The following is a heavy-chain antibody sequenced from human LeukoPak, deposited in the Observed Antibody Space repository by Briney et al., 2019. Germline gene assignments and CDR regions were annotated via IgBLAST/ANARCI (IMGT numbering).Heavy chain of an antibody. CDR1: GFTFSSYS. CDR2: ISSSSSYI. Sequence: PGGSLRLSCAASGFTFSSYSTNWVRQAPGKGLEWVSSISSSSSYIYYADSVKGRFTISRDNAKNSLYLQMNSLRAEDTAVYYCARTMVRGVLYYFDYWGQGTLVTVSS. V-gene: IGHV3-21*01. CDR3: ARTMVRGVLYYFDY. J-gene: IGHJ4*02. D-gene: IGHD3-10*01.